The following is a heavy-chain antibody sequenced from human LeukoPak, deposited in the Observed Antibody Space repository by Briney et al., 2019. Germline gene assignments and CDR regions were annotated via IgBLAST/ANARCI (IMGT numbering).Heavy chain of an antibody. CDR3: ARGAYGDYHFDY. CDR2: ISTDGSST. V-gene: IGHV3-74*01. J-gene: IGHJ4*02. D-gene: IGHD4-17*01. Sequence: PGGSLRLSCAASGFTVSSNYMSWVRQAPGKGLVWVSGISTDGSSTTYADSAKGRFTISRDNAMNTLYLQMNSLRAADTAVYYCARGAYGDYHFDYWGQGTLVTVSS. CDR1: GFTVSSNY.